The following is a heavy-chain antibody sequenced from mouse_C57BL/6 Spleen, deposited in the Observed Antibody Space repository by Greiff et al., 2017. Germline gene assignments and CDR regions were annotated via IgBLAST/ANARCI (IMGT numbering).Heavy chain of an antibody. D-gene: IGHD1-1*01. CDR1: GFTFSSYA. CDR2: ISDGGSYT. V-gene: IGHV5-4*03. Sequence: EVKLVESGGGLVKPGGSLKLSCAASGFTFSSYAMSWVRQTPEKRLEWVATISDGGSYTYYPDNVQGRFTISRDNAKNNLYLQMSHLKSEDTAMYYCAKGGITTVLVFDYWGQGTTLTVSS. CDR3: AKGGITTVLVFDY. J-gene: IGHJ2*01.